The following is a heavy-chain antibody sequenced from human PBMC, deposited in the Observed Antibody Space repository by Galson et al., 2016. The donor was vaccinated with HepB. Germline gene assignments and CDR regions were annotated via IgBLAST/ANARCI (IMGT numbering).Heavy chain of an antibody. CDR1: GYSFTKYW. V-gene: IGHV5-10-1*01. Sequence: QSGAEVKKPGESLRISCKASGYSFTKYWISWVRQMPGKGLEWMGRIDQSDSSTIYNPSFQGHVTMSLDKTSSTAFLQWSSLRASDTAIYYCARHPNDFYGGSCGGYFDCWGHGTLVTVSS. D-gene: IGHD6-6*01. J-gene: IGHJ4*01. CDR2: IDQSDSST. CDR3: ARHPNDFYGGSCGGYFDC.